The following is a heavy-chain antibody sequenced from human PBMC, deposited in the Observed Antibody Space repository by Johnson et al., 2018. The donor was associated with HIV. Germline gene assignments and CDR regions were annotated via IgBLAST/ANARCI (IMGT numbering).Heavy chain of an antibody. CDR3: AQAYGPGCDAFDV. CDR2: IKSKTDDGTT. D-gene: IGHD2-21*01. Sequence: EVQLVESGGGLVKPGGSLRLSCAASGFTLSNAWMSWVRQAPGKGLEWVGRIKSKTDDGTTDYAAPVKGRFTISRDNSKNTQYLQMNRLRVEDTGLYYCAQAYGPGCDAFDVWGHGTMVTVSS. J-gene: IGHJ3*01. V-gene: IGHV3-15*01. CDR1: GFTLSNAW.